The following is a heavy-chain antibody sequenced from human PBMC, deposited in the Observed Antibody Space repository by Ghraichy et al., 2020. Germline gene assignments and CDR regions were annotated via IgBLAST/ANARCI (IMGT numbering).Heavy chain of an antibody. CDR1: GFTFNDYA. J-gene: IGHJ4*02. CDR3: AKAVTNIVVGSDY. D-gene: IGHD3-22*01. CDR2: ISGSGAHT. V-gene: IGHV3-23*01. Sequence: LSLTCAASGFTFNDYAMSWVRQAPGKGLEWVSAISGSGAHTYYADAVNGRFTISRDTSKNTLYLQMNSLRAEDTAVYYCAKAVTNIVVGSDYWGQGTRVTVSS.